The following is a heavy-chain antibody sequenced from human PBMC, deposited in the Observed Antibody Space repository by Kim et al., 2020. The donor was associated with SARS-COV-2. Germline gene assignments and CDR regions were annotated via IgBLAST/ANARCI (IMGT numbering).Heavy chain of an antibody. J-gene: IGHJ5*02. D-gene: IGHD1-26*01. CDR2: IKHDGSGQ. CDR3: ARGAGSSVFDP. V-gene: IGHV3-7*01. Sequence: GGSLRLSCAASGFTFSNYWMTWVRQTPGKGLEWVASIKHDGSGQYYVDSLKSRFTISRDNAKNSLYLQMNRLRAEDTALYHCARGAGSSVFDPWGQGTLV. CDR1: GFTFSNYW.